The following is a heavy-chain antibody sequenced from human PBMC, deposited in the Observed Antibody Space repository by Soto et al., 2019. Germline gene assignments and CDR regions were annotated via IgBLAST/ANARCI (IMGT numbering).Heavy chain of an antibody. CDR1: GFTGSSDS. J-gene: IGHJ6*02. CDR2: IYSDNNT. V-gene: IGHV3-53*01. Sequence: GGSLRLSCAASGFTGSSDSMTWVRQAPGKGLEWISIIYSDNNTDYADSVKGRFSISRDTSKNILYLQMNSLRAEDTAEYYCARHYSAMGVWGQGTTVTVSS. CDR3: ARHYSAMGV.